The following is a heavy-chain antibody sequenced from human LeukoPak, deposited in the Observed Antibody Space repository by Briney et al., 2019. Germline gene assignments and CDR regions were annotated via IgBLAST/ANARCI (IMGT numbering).Heavy chain of an antibody. CDR2: IYYSGST. D-gene: IGHD3-10*01. Sequence: PSETLSLTCTVSGGSVSSGSYYWSWIRQPPGKGLEWIGYIYYSGSTNYNPSLKSRVTISVDTSKNQFSLKLSSVTAADTAVYYCAREEVYGSGSYYYYYGMDVWGQGTTVTVSS. V-gene: IGHV4-61*01. CDR1: GGSVSSGSYY. J-gene: IGHJ6*02. CDR3: AREEVYGSGSYYYYYGMDV.